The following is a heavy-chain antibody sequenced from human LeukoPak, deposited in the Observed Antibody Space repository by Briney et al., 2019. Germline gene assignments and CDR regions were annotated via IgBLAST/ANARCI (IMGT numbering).Heavy chain of an antibody. V-gene: IGHV3-49*03. D-gene: IGHD5-18*01. CDR2: IRSKAYGGTT. Sequence: GGSLRLSCTASGFTFGDYAMSWFRQAPGKGLEWVGFIRSKAYGGTTEYAASVKGRFTISRDDSKSIAYLQMNSLKTEDTAVYYCTRAASYGYTPLGYWGQGTLVTVSS. CDR3: TRAASYGYTPLGY. J-gene: IGHJ4*02. CDR1: GFTFGDYA.